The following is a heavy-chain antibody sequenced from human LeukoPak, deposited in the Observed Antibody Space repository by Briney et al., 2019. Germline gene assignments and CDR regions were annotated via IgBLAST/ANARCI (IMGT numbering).Heavy chain of an antibody. Sequence: PGGSLRLTYVASGFTLTSYAVSWVRQAPGEGLEWVSAISGSGSVGTTYYADSVKGRFTISRDSSKNTMFLQMNSLRAEDTAIYYCAKPPVAGNFYYYAMDVWGQGTTDTVSS. D-gene: IGHD6-19*01. V-gene: IGHV3-23*01. J-gene: IGHJ6*02. CDR2: ISGSGSVGTT. CDR1: GFTLTSYA. CDR3: AKPPVAGNFYYYAMDV.